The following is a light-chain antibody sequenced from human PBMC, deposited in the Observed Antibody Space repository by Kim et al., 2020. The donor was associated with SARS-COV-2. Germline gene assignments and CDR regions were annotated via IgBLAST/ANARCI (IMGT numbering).Light chain of an antibody. CDR1: QDISNY. Sequence: DIQMTQSPSSLSASVGDRVTITCQASQDISNYLNWYQQKPGKAPKLLIYDASNLETGVPSRFSGSGSGTDFTFTISSLQPEVVATYYCQQYVNLLSNPFGKGTTLEI. CDR2: DAS. V-gene: IGKV1-33*01. J-gene: IGKJ5*01. CDR3: QQYVNLLSNP.